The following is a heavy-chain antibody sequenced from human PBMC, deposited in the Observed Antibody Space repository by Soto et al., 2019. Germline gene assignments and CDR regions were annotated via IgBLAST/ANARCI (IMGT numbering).Heavy chain of an antibody. CDR3: ANEFGWELQLSHPYYNSGMDV. D-gene: IGHD1-1*01. Sequence: QVQLVESGGGVVQPGRSLRLSCAASGFTFRSYGMHCVRQAPGKGLEWVALMSFDGSNKYYADSVRGRFTISSDNSKSTLYLQMDILRPEDTAVYYCANEFGWELQLSHPYYNSGMDVWGQGTTVTVSS. CDR2: MSFDGSNK. J-gene: IGHJ6*02. V-gene: IGHV3-30*18. CDR1: GFTFRSYG.